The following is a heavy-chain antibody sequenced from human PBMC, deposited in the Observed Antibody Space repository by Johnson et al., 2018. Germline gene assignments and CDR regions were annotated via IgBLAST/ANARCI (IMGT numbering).Heavy chain of an antibody. V-gene: IGHV4-34*01. CDR3: ARSRGMREYFQH. D-gene: IGHD3-22*01. CDR1: GGSFSDYY. J-gene: IGHJ1*01. Sequence: QVQLQQWGAGLLKPSETLSLTCAVYGGSFSDYYWSWIRQPPGKGLEWIGEINYSASTNYNPSLKSRVTISVDTSKNQFSLKLSSVIAADTAGYYCARSRGMREYFQHWGQGTLVTVSS. CDR2: INYSAST.